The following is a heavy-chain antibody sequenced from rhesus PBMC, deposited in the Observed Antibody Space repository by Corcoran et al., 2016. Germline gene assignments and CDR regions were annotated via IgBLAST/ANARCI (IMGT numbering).Heavy chain of an antibody. V-gene: IGHV4-122*02. D-gene: IGHD3-28*01. CDR3: ARDFTMIVVIGDF. CDR2: ITYSGST. J-gene: IGHJ1*01. Sequence: QVQLQESGPGLVKPSETLSLTCAVSGGSISSGYYYWRWIRQPPGKGLAWIGYITYSGSTSYNPTLMSRVTVSRDTSKNQFSLKLSSVTAADTAVYYCARDFTMIVVIGDFWGQGALVTFSS. CDR1: GGSISSGYYY.